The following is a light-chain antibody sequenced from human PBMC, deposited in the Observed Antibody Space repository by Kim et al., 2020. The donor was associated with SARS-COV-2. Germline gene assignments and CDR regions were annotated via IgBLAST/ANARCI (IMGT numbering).Light chain of an antibody. CDR3: CSYAGSYTFYV. J-gene: IGLJ1*01. V-gene: IGLV2-11*01. CDR1: SSDVGGYNY. Sequence: QSALTQPRSVSGSPGQSVTISCTGTSSDVGGYNYVSWYQQHPGKAPKLMIYDVSKRPSGVPDRFSGSKSGNTASLTISGLQAEDEADYYCCSYAGSYTFYVFGTGTKVIVL. CDR2: DVS.